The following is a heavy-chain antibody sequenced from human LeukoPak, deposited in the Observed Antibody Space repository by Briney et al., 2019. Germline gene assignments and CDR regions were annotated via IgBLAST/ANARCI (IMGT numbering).Heavy chain of an antibody. CDR3: ARADYDILTGYANFDY. CDR2: ISSSSSCI. V-gene: IGHV3-21*01. CDR1: GFTFSSYS. D-gene: IGHD3-9*01. Sequence: GGSLRLSWAASGFTFSSYSMNWVRQAPGKGLEWVSSISSSSSCIYYADSVKGRFTISRDNAKNSLYLQMNSLRAEDTAVYYCARADYDILTGYANFDYWGQGTLVTVSS. J-gene: IGHJ4*02.